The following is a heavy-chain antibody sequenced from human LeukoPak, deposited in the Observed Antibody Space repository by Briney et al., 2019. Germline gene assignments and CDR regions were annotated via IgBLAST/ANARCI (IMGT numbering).Heavy chain of an antibody. CDR2: MNPNSGNT. Sequence: ASVKVSCKASGYTFTSYDINWVRQATGQGLEWMGWMNPNSGNTGYAQKFQGRVTITADESTSTAYMELSSLRSEDTAVYYCARRRDGYNPEYYFDYWGQGTLVTVSS. CDR1: GYTFTSYD. D-gene: IGHD5-24*01. V-gene: IGHV1-8*01. CDR3: ARRRDGYNPEYYFDY. J-gene: IGHJ4*02.